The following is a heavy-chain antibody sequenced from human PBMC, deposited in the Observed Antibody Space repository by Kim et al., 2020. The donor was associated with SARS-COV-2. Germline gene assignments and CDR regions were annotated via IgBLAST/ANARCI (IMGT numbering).Heavy chain of an antibody. CDR1: GFTFSSYE. Sequence: GGYLRLSCAASGFTFSSYEMNWVRQAPGMGLEWVSYISSSGSTIYYADSVKGRFTISRDNAKNSLYLQMNSLRAEDTAVYYCARDSYCSGGSCYGTNWFDPWGQGTLVTVSS. CDR3: ARDSYCSGGSCYGTNWFDP. V-gene: IGHV3-48*03. J-gene: IGHJ5*02. CDR2: ISSSGSTI. D-gene: IGHD2-15*01.